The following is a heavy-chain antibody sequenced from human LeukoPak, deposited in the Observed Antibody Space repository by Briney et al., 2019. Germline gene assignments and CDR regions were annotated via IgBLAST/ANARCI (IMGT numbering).Heavy chain of an antibody. Sequence: GRSLRLSCAASGFTFSSYGMYWVRQAPGKGLEWVAVISYDGSNKYYADSVKGRFTISRDNSKNTLYLRMNSLRAEDTAVYYCAKDMGYSSGWYYYYGMDVWGQGTTVTVSS. J-gene: IGHJ6*02. D-gene: IGHD6-19*01. CDR2: ISYDGSNK. CDR1: GFTFSSYG. CDR3: AKDMGYSSGWYYYYGMDV. V-gene: IGHV3-30*18.